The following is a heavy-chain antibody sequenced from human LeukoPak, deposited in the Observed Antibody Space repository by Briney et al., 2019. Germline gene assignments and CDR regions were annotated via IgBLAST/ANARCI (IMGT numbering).Heavy chain of an antibody. Sequence: GASVKVSCKASGYTFTGYYIHWVRQAPGQGLEWMGWMNPNSGNTGYAQKFQGRVTMTRNSSITTAYMELSSLGSEDTAVYYCARRHGRCSDGSCYYPDYWGQGTMVTVSS. CDR3: ARRHGRCSDGSCYYPDY. CDR1: GYTFTGYY. J-gene: IGHJ4*02. D-gene: IGHD2-15*01. CDR2: MNPNSGNT. V-gene: IGHV1-8*02.